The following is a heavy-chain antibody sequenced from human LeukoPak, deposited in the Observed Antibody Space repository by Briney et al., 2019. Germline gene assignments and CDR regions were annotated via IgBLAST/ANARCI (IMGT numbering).Heavy chain of an antibody. D-gene: IGHD3-10*01. J-gene: IGHJ1*01. V-gene: IGHV4-59*08. CDR1: GGSITNYY. CDR3: ARHNSGAGSILGN. Sequence: PSETLSLTCTVSGGSITNYYWSWLRQPPGKGLEWIGYISYSGNTNYNPSLKSRVTISVDTSKNQFSLKLNSVTAADTAVYYCARHNSGAGSILGNWGQGTLVTVSS. CDR2: ISYSGNT.